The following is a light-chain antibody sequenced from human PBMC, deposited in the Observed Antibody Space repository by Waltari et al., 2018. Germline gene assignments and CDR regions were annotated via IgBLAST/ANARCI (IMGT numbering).Light chain of an antibody. CDR2: AAS. Sequence: IQLTQSPSSLSASVGHRFTITSRASQGISSYLAWYQQKPGKAPKLLIYAASTLQSGVPSRFSGSGSGTDFTLTISSLQPEDFATYYCQQLNSYPPFTFGPGTKVDIK. J-gene: IGKJ3*01. CDR1: QGISSY. CDR3: QQLNSYPPFT. V-gene: IGKV1-9*01.